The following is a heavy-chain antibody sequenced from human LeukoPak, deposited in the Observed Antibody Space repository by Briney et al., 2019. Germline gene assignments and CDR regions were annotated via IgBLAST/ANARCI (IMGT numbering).Heavy chain of an antibody. CDR2: IYYSGST. CDR3: ARAPYCSGGSCYENFDY. J-gene: IGHJ4*02. Sequence: SETLSLTCTVSGGSISSGGYYWSWIRQHPGKGLEWIGYIYYSGSTYYNPSLKSRVTISVDTSKNQFSLKLSSVTAADTAVYYCARAPYCSGGSCYENFDYWGQGTLVTVSS. D-gene: IGHD2-15*01. CDR1: GGSISSGGYY. V-gene: IGHV4-31*03.